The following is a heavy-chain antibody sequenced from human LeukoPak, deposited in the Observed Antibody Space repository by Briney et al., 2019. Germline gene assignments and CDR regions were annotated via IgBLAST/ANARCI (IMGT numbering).Heavy chain of an antibody. D-gene: IGHD3-10*01. Sequence: PGGSLRLSCAASGFTFSSYAMHWVRQAPGKGLEWVAVISYDGSNKYYADSVKGRFTISRDNSKNTLYLQMNSLRAEDTAVYYCAKDGDSYYYGSGSYRPYFDYWGRGTLVTVSS. J-gene: IGHJ4*02. CDR1: GFTFSSYA. V-gene: IGHV3-30*04. CDR2: ISYDGSNK. CDR3: AKDGDSYYYGSGSYRPYFDY.